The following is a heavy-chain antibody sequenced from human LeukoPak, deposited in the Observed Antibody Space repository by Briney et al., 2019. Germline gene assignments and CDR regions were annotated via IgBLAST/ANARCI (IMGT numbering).Heavy chain of an antibody. V-gene: IGHV4-34*01. CDR2: INHSGST. Sequence: PSETLSLTCAVYGGSFSGYYWSWIRQPPGKGLEWIGEINHSGSTNHNPSLKSRVTISVDTSKNQFSLKLSSVTAADTAVYYCARGSPIQLWADAFDIWGQGTMVTVSS. J-gene: IGHJ3*02. D-gene: IGHD5-18*01. CDR1: GGSFSGYY. CDR3: ARGSPIQLWADAFDI.